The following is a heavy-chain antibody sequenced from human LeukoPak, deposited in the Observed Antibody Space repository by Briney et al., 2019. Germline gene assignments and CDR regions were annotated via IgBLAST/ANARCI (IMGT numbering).Heavy chain of an antibody. Sequence: PPQTLSLTCAVSGGSISSGGYSWSWIRQPPGKGLEWIGYIYHSGSTYYNPSLKSRVTISVDKSKNQFSLKLSSVTAADTAVYYCARVTAGTTHYYYGMDVWGQGTTVTVSS. CDR3: ARVTAGTTHYYYGMDV. V-gene: IGHV4-30-2*01. CDR2: IYHSGST. D-gene: IGHD6-13*01. CDR1: GGSISSGGYS. J-gene: IGHJ6*02.